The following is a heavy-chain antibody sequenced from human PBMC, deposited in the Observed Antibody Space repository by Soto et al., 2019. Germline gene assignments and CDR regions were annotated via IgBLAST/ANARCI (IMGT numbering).Heavy chain of an antibody. D-gene: IGHD3-16*01. CDR1: GIVFSDY. CDR2: ISGSGRTI. V-gene: IGHV3-11*01. CDR3: ATLPFPWGGFAP. J-gene: IGHJ5*02. Sequence: QVQLVESGGGLVKPGGSLRLSCAASGIVFSDYMSWVRQAPGKGLEWLSYISGSGRTIYSADSVKGRCTISRDHATNSPSLPPNTVRTADTAVCYCATLPFPWGGFAPWGQGTLVTVSS.